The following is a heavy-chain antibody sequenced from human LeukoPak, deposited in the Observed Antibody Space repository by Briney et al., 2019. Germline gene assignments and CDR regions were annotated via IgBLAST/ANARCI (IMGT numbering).Heavy chain of an antibody. Sequence: SEALSLTCAVYGGSFSGYYWSWIRQPPGKGLEWIGEINHSGSTNYNPSLKSRVTISVDTSKNQFSLKLSSVTAADTAVYYCARDKMVRGVQDSFDYWGQGTLVTVSS. CDR2: INHSGST. V-gene: IGHV4-34*01. CDR1: GGSFSGYY. J-gene: IGHJ4*02. D-gene: IGHD3-10*01. CDR3: ARDKMVRGVQDSFDY.